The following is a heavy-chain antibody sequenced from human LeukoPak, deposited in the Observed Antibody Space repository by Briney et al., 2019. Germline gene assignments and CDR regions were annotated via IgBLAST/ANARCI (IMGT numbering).Heavy chain of an antibody. CDR3: ARDLRYCSSASCSENGAFDI. D-gene: IGHD2-2*01. J-gene: IGHJ3*02. V-gene: IGHV3-21*01. Sequence: GGSLRLSCAASGFTFSSYSMNWVRQAPGKGLEWVSFISSSNSYIYHAGSVKGRFTISRDNARNSLFLQMNSLRAEDTAVYYCARDLRYCSSASCSENGAFDIWGQGTMVTVSS. CDR1: GFTFSSYS. CDR2: ISSSNSYI.